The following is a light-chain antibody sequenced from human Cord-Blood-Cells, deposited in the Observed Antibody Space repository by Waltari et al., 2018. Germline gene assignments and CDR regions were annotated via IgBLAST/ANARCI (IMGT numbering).Light chain of an antibody. CDR3: AAWDDSLNVV. V-gene: IGLV1-44*01. Sequence: QSVLTQPPSASGTPGQRVTISCSGSSSNIGSNTVNWYQQLPGTAPKLLIYSNNQRPSGVPVRCSGSKSGTSAALAISGLQSEDEADYYCAAWDDSLNVVFGGGTKLTVL. J-gene: IGLJ2*01. CDR1: SSNIGSNT. CDR2: SNN.